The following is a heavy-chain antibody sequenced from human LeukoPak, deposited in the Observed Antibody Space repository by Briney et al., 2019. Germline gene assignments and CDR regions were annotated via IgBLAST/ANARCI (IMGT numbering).Heavy chain of an antibody. J-gene: IGHJ5*02. CDR1: GYSINTGYC. CDR2: IYYSGDT. CDR3: VRGPYGASISKWFDP. D-gene: IGHD4/OR15-4a*01. V-gene: IGHV4-61*01. Sequence: SETLSLTCNVSGYSINTGYCWGWIRQPPGKGLEWIGYIYYSGDTAYNPSLRSRVTLSVDTSKNQFSLQLRSVTTADTAVYYCVRGPYGASISKWFDPWGQGTQVIVSP.